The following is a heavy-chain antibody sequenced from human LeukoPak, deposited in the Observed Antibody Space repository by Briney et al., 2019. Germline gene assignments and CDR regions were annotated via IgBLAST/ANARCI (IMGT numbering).Heavy chain of an antibody. CDR1: GGSFSGYY. V-gene: IGHV4-34*01. D-gene: IGHD6-6*01. CDR2: INHRGST. J-gene: IGHJ4*02. CDR3: ARVDPDSSSTLEVFDY. Sequence: SETLSLTCAVYGGSFSGYYWSWIRQPPGEGLEWIGEINHRGSTNYNPSLKSRVTISVDTSKNQFSLKLSSVTAADTAVYYCARVDPDSSSTLEVFDYWGQGTLVTDSS.